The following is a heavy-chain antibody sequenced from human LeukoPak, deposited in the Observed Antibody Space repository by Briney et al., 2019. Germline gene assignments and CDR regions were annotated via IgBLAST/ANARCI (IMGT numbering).Heavy chain of an antibody. D-gene: IGHD7-27*01. CDR3: ARETGDSNFDY. CDR1: GFTFSSYA. V-gene: IGHV3-30-3*01. Sequence: GRSLRLSCAASGFTFSSYAMHWVRQAPGKGLEWVAVISYDGSNKYYADSVKGRFTISRDNSKNTLYLQMNSLRAEDTAVYYCARETGDSNFDYWGQGTLATVSS. J-gene: IGHJ4*02. CDR2: ISYDGSNK.